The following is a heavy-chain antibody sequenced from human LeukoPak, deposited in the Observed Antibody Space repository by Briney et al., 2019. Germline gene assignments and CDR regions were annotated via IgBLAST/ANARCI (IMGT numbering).Heavy chain of an antibody. D-gene: IGHD1-26*01. CDR3: ARGGSYYYFDH. J-gene: IGHJ4*02. CDR1: GGSISSGGYS. CDR2: IYHSGST. V-gene: IGHV4-30-2*01. Sequence: PSQTLSLTCAVSGGSISSGGYSWSWIRQPPGKGLEWIGYIYHSGSTYYNPSLKSRVTISVDRSKNQFSLKLSSVTAADTAVYYCARGGSYYYFDHWGQGTLVTVSS.